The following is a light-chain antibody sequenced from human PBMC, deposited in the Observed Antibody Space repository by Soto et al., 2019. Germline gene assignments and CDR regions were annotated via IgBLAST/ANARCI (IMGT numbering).Light chain of an antibody. CDR2: GAS. V-gene: IGKV3-20*01. Sequence: EIVLTKSPGTLSLSPGERATLSCRASQSVSNNYLAWYQQKPGQAPRLLIYGASNRATGIPDRFSGSGSGTDFTLTICRLEPEDFATYYSQQSYIIPPTFAQGTKV. CDR3: QQSYIIPPT. CDR1: QSVSNNY. J-gene: IGKJ1*01.